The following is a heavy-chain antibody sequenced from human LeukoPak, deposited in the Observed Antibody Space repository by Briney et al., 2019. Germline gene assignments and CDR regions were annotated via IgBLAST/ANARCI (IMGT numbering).Heavy chain of an antibody. CDR3: ARDNKGGIAARGRYYYYMDV. V-gene: IGHV4-39*07. J-gene: IGHJ6*03. CDR2: IYYSGST. Sequence: PSETLSLTCTVSGGSISSSSYYWGWIRQPPGKGLGWIGSIYYSGSTYYNPSLKSRVTISVDTSKNQFSLKLSSVTAADTAVYYCARDNKGGIAARGRYYYYMDVWGKGTTVTVSS. D-gene: IGHD6-6*01. CDR1: GGSISSSSYY.